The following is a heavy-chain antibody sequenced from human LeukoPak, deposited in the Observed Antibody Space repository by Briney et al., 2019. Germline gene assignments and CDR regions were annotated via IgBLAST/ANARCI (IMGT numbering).Heavy chain of an antibody. Sequence: GGSLRLSCAASGFTFSRYWMHWVRHAPGKGLVWVSRINGDGSTTSYADSVRGGFTISRDNAKNTLYLQMNSLRAEDTAVYYCATGNYYDSRGYYTFGHWGQGTLVTVSS. J-gene: IGHJ1*01. CDR3: ATGNYYDSRGYYTFGH. D-gene: IGHD3-22*01. CDR1: GFTFSRYW. V-gene: IGHV3-74*01. CDR2: INGDGSTT.